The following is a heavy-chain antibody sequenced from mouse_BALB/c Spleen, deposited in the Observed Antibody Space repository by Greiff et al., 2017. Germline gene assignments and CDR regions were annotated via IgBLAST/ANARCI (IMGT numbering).Heavy chain of an antibody. Sequence: VQLQQSGPELVKPGASMKISCKASGYSFTGYTMNWVKQSHGKNLEWIGLINPYNGGTSYNQKFKGKATLTVDKSSSTAYMELLSLTSEDSAVYYCARLITTVVARDYYAMDYWGQGTSVTVSS. D-gene: IGHD1-1*01. CDR2: INPYNGGT. CDR1: GYSFTGYT. CDR3: ARLITTVVARDYYAMDY. J-gene: IGHJ4*01. V-gene: IGHV1-18*01.